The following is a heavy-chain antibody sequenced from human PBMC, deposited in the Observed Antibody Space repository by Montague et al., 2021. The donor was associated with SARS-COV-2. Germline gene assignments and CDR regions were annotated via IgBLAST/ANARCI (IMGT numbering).Heavy chain of an antibody. CDR1: GFSFSFYE. Sequence: SLRLSCAASGFSFSFYEMNWVRQTPGKGLEWVSYISNSGDIIYYADSVKGRFTVSRDSPKNSLYLQMNSLRAEDTAIYYCTRGHWSDVWGQGTLVTVSS. CDR2: ISNSGDII. J-gene: IGHJ5*02. V-gene: IGHV3-48*03. CDR3: TRGHWSDV.